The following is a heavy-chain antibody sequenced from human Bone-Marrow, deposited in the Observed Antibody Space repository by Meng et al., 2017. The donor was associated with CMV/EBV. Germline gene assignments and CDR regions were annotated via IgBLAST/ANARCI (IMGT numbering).Heavy chain of an antibody. Sequence: GSLRLSCTVSGGSVSSGSYYWSWIRQPPGKGLEWIGYIYYSGSTNYNPSLKSRVTISVDTSKNQFSLKLSSVTAADTAVYYCASQERDYYYDSSGYVGYWGQGHLVHVAS. D-gene: IGHD3-22*01. CDR3: ASQERDYYYDSSGYVGY. V-gene: IGHV4-61*01. J-gene: IGHJ4*02. CDR1: GGSVSSGSYY. CDR2: IYYSGST.